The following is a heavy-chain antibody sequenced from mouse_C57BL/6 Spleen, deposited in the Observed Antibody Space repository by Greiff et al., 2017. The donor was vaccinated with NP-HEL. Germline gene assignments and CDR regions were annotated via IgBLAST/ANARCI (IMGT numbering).Heavy chain of an antibody. D-gene: IGHD2-1*01. V-gene: IGHV3-6*01. CDR1: GYSITSGYY. CDR2: ISYDGSN. CDR3: AREGGNYDFDY. J-gene: IGHJ2*01. Sequence: EVQLQQSGPGLVKPSESLSLTCSVTGYSITSGYYWNWIRQFPGNKLEWMGYISYDGSNNYNPSLKNRISITRDTSNNQFFMKLNSVTTEDTATYYCAREGGNYDFDYWGQGTTLTVSS.